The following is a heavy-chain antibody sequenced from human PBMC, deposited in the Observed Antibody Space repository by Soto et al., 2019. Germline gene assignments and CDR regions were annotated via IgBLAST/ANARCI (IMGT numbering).Heavy chain of an antibody. V-gene: IGHV3-30*15. CDR2: ISYDGSSQ. Sequence: QVQLVQSGGGVVQPGKSLRLSCAASGFIFNRYAFHWVRQAPGKGLEWVAQISYDGSSQYYGDSVKGRFTISRDNSNNTLFRHISSLRPEDTAVYYCARDPTAGRADYWGQGTLVTVS. CDR1: GFIFNRYA. CDR3: ARDPTAGRADY. J-gene: IGHJ4*02. D-gene: IGHD6-13*01.